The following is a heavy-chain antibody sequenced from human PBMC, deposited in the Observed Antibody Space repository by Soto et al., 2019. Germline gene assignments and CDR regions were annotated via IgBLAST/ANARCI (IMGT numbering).Heavy chain of an antibody. Sequence: SETLSLTCAVSGYSISSGYYWGWIRQPPGKGLEWIGSIYHSGSTYYNPSLKSRVTISVDTSKNQFSLKLSSVTAADTAVYYCACAPHHRYEGPYYYYGMDVWGQGTTVTVSS. D-gene: IGHD3-3*01. CDR3: ACAPHHRYEGPYYYYGMDV. J-gene: IGHJ6*02. V-gene: IGHV4-38-2*01. CDR2: IYHSGST. CDR1: GYSISSGYY.